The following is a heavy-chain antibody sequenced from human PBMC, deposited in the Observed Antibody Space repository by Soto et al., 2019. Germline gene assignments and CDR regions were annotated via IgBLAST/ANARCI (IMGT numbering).Heavy chain of an antibody. J-gene: IGHJ4*02. D-gene: IGHD2-2*01. Sequence: PGGSLRLSCAASGFTFSSYAMHWVRQAPGKGLEWVAVISYDGSNKYYADSVKGRFTISRDNSKNTLYLQMNSLRAEDTAVYYCARDVCSSTSCSQDYFDYWGQGTLVTVPQ. CDR2: ISYDGSNK. CDR3: ARDVCSSTSCSQDYFDY. V-gene: IGHV3-30-3*01. CDR1: GFTFSSYA.